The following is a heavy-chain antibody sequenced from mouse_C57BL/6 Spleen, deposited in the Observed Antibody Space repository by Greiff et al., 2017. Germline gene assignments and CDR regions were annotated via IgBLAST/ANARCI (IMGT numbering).Heavy chain of an antibody. CDR3: ARCITTVVSHWYFDV. V-gene: IGHV1-9*01. D-gene: IGHD1-1*01. CDR1: GYTFTGYW. CDR2: ILPGSGST. J-gene: IGHJ1*03. Sequence: QVQLQQSGAELMKPGASVKLSCKATGYTFTGYWMEWVKQRPGHGLEWIGEILPGSGSTNYNEKFKGKATFTADTSSNTAYMQLRSLTTEDSAVYSCARCITTVVSHWYFDVWGTGTTVTVSS.